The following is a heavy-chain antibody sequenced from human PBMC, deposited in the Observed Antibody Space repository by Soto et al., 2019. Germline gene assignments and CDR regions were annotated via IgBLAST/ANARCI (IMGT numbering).Heavy chain of an antibody. J-gene: IGHJ4*02. V-gene: IGHV3-30*18. Sequence: GGSLRLSCAASGFTFSNYGLHWVRQAPGEDLEWVAIISHDGNGKYYADSVKGRFTISRENSRNTLSLQMNSLRPEDTAVYYCAKGGSPHAYIDNWGLGTLVTVSS. CDR2: ISHDGNGK. D-gene: IGHD3-16*01. CDR1: GFTFSNYG. CDR3: AKGGSPHAYIDN.